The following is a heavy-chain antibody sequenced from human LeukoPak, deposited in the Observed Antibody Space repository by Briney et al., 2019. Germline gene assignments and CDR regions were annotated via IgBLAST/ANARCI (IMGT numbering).Heavy chain of an antibody. CDR3: AREYYGSGSYTRSLDY. V-gene: IGHV3-30*04. Sequence: GRSLRLSCAASGSTFSSYAMHGVRQAPGRGLEWVAVISYVGSNKYSAASVEGRFTISRDNSKHTLYLQRNSLGAEDTALYYCAREYYGSGSYTRSLDYWGQGTLVTVSS. CDR2: ISYVGSNK. J-gene: IGHJ4*02. D-gene: IGHD3-10*01. CDR1: GSTFSSYA.